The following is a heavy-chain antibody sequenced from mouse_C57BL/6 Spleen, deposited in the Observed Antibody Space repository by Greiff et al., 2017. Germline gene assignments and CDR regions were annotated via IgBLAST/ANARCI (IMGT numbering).Heavy chain of an antibody. CDR1: GFTFSSYA. V-gene: IGHV5-4*01. CDR2: ISDGGSYT. CDR3: ARSVSLAY. Sequence: DVQLVESGGGLVKPGGSLKLSCAASGFTFSSYAMSWVRQTPEKRLEWVATISDGGSYTYYPVNVKGRFTISRDNAKNNLYLQMSHLKSEDTAMYYCARSVSLAYWGQGTLVTVSA. J-gene: IGHJ3*01.